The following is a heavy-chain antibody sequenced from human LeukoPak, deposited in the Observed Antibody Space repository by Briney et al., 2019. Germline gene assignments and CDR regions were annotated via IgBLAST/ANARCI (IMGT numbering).Heavy chain of an antibody. D-gene: IGHD3/OR15-3a*01. V-gene: IGHV1-8*01. CDR2: MNPNSGNT. J-gene: IGHJ6*03. CDR3: ASASQGLYYYYYMDV. Sequence: ASVTVSCKASGYTLTSYDINWVRQAPGQGLEWMGWMNPNSGNTGYAQKFQGRVTMTRNTSISTAYMELSSLRSEDTAVYYCASASQGLYYYYYMDVWGKGTTVTVSS. CDR1: GYTLTSYD.